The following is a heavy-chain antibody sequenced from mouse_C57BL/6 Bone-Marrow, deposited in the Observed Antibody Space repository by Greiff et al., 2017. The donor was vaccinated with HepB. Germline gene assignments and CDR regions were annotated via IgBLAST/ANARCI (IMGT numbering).Heavy chain of an antibody. CDR2: IRNKANNHAT. V-gene: IGHV6-6*01. CDR3: TRPYDYDEKFAY. CDR1: GFTFSDAW. Sequence: EVQRVESGGGLVQPGGSMKLTCAASGFTFSDAWMDWVRQSPEKGLEWVAEIRNKANNHATYYAESVKGRFTISRDDSKSSVYLQMNSLRAEDTGIYYCTRPYDYDEKFAYWGQGTLVTVSA. D-gene: IGHD2-4*01. J-gene: IGHJ3*01.